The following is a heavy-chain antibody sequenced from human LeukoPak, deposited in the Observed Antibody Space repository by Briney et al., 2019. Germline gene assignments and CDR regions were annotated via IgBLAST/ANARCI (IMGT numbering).Heavy chain of an antibody. V-gene: IGHV4-39*07. D-gene: IGHD3-10*01. Sequence: KPSETLSLTCTVSGGSISSSSYYWGWIRQPPGKGLEWIGSIYYSGSTYYNPSLKSRVTISVDTSKNQFSLKLSSVTAADTAVYYCARSIDGSGSPNWFDPWGQGTLVTVSS. CDR2: IYYSGST. CDR1: GGSISSSSYY. J-gene: IGHJ5*02. CDR3: ARSIDGSGSPNWFDP.